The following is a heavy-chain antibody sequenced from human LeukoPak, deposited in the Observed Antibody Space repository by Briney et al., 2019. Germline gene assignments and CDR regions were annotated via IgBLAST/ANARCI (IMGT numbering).Heavy chain of an antibody. Sequence: SETLSLTCTVSGGSISSYYWSWIRQPAGKGLEWIGRIYTSGSTNYNPSLKSRVTMSVDTSKNQFSLKLSSVTAADTAVYYCPRDIRGYSYGYSFDYWGQGTLVTVSS. CDR2: IYTSGST. D-gene: IGHD5-18*01. CDR1: GGSISSYY. CDR3: PRDIRGYSYGYSFDY. V-gene: IGHV4-4*07. J-gene: IGHJ4*02.